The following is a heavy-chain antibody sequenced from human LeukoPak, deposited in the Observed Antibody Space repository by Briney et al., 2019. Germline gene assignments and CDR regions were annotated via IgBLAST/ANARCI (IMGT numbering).Heavy chain of an antibody. Sequence: GGSLRLSCAASGFTLSSNYMSWVRQAPGKGLEWVSVIYSGGSTYYADSVKGRFTICRDNSKNTLYLQMNSLRAEDTAVYYCARVRSSGWYTFSAFDYWGQGTLVTVSS. V-gene: IGHV3-66*01. D-gene: IGHD6-19*01. CDR2: IYSGGST. CDR3: ARVRSSGWYTFSAFDY. J-gene: IGHJ4*02. CDR1: GFTLSSNY.